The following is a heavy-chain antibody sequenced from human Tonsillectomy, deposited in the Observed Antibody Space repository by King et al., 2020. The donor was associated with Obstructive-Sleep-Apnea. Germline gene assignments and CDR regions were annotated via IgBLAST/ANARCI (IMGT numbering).Heavy chain of an antibody. CDR1: GYTFTSYD. V-gene: IGHV1-8*01. CDR2: MNPNSGNT. CDR3: ARGDSLVRGVYGS. D-gene: IGHD3-10*01. Sequence: QLVQSGAEVKKPGASVKVSCKASGYTFTSYDINWVRQATGQGLEWMGWMNPNSGNTGYAQKFQGRVTMTSNTSISTAYMGLSSLKSEDTAVYYCARGDSLVRGVYGSWGQGTLVAVSS. J-gene: IGHJ5*02.